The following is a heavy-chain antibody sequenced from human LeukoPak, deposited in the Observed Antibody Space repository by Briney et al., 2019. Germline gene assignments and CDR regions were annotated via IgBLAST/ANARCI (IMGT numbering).Heavy chain of an antibody. CDR3: ARDHSIYFYGSGSFADY. CDR2: ISTYNGNT. V-gene: IGHV1-18*01. D-gene: IGHD3-10*01. CDR1: GYRFTNYG. J-gene: IGHJ4*02. Sequence: ASVKVSCKASGYRFTNYGISWVRQAPGQGLEWMGWISTYNGNTNYPENLQGRVTLTTDTSTSTAYMELRSLRSDDTAVYYCARDHSIYFYGSGSFADYWGQGNLVTVSS.